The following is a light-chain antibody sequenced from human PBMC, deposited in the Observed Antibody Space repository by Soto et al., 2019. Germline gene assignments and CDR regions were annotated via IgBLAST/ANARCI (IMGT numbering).Light chain of an antibody. CDR2: DAY. CDR3: QQYNSYAWT. CDR1: QSISSW. J-gene: IGKJ1*01. Sequence: DIQMTQSPSTLSASVGDRVTITCRASQSISSWLAWCQQKPGKAPKLLIYDAYSLESGVQSRFSGSGSGTEFNLNISSMQPDDFATYYCQQYNSYAWTFGQGTKVESK. V-gene: IGKV1-5*01.